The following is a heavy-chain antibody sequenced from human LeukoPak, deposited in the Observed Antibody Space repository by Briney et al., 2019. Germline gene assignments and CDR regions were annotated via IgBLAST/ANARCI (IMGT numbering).Heavy chain of an antibody. CDR2: IYYSGST. V-gene: IGHV4-59*01. Sequence: SETLSLTCTVSGGSISSYYWSWIRQPPGKGLEWIGYIYYSGSTNYNPSLKSRVTISVDTSKNQLSLKLSSVTAADTAVYYCARRIANRNWFDPWGQGTLVTVSS. D-gene: IGHD1/OR15-1a*01. J-gene: IGHJ5*02. CDR3: ARRIANRNWFDP. CDR1: GGSISSYY.